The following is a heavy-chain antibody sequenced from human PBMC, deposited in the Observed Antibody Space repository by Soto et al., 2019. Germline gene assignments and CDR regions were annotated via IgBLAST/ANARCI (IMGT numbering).Heavy chain of an antibody. CDR1: GYTFTSYD. D-gene: IGHD2-15*01. CDR2: MNPNSGNT. J-gene: IGHJ3*02. V-gene: IGHV1-8*01. CDR3: AGGGWSYAFDI. Sequence: GASVKVSCKASGYTFTSYDINWVRQATGQGLEWTGWMNPNSGNTGYAQKFQGRVTMTRNASISTAYMELSSLRSEDTAVYYCAGGGWSYAFDIWGQGTMVTVSS.